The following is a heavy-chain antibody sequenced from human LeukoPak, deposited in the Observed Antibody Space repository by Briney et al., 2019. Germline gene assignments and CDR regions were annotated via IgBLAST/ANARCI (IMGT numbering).Heavy chain of an antibody. V-gene: IGHV5-51*01. Sequence: GESLKISCKGSGYSFTSYWIGWVRQMPGKGLEWMGIIYPGDSDTRYSPSFQGQVTISADKSISTAYLQWSSLKASDTAMYYCARRIGYGQVSEGAFDIWGQGTMVTVSS. CDR2: IYPGDSDT. CDR1: GYSFTSYW. D-gene: IGHD5-12*01. J-gene: IGHJ3*02. CDR3: ARRIGYGQVSEGAFDI.